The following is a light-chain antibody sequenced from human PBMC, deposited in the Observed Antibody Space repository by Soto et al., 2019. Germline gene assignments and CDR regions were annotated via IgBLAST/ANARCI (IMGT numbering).Light chain of an antibody. CDR2: DGS. V-gene: IGKV1-5*01. CDR3: QHYNSYSEA. J-gene: IGKJ1*01. Sequence: DIQMTQSPSTLCAFVGDRVTITCRASQRISSWLAWYQQKPGKAPKFLIYDGSTLESGVPARFSGSGSGTEFTLTISSLQPDDFATYYCQHYNSYSEAFGQGTKV. CDR1: QRISSW.